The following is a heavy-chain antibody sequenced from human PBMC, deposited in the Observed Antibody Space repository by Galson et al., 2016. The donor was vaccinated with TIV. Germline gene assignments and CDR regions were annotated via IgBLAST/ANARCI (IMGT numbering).Heavy chain of an antibody. CDR3: ARRKNYGGDAFDL. J-gene: IGHJ3*01. CDR1: GFTFNNYG. CDR2: ISGSGGIT. D-gene: IGHD4-23*01. V-gene: IGHV3-23*01. Sequence: SLRLSCAASGFTFNNYGMNWVRQAPGKGLEWVSGISGSGGITYLADSVKGRFTISGDNSKDTLYLHMNSLRAEDTAVYFCARRKNYGGDAFDLWGQGTMVTVSS.